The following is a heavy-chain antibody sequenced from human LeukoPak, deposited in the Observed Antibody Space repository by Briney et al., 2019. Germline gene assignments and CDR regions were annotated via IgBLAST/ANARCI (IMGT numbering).Heavy chain of an antibody. Sequence: SETLSLTCAVYGGSFSGDCWSWIRQPPGKGLEWIGEINYSGSTNYNPSLKSRVTISVDTSKNQFSLKLSSVTAADTAVYYCARGVRRYFDLWGRGTLVTVSS. CDR2: INYSGST. J-gene: IGHJ2*01. V-gene: IGHV4-34*01. CDR3: ARGVRRYFDL. CDR1: GGSFSGDC.